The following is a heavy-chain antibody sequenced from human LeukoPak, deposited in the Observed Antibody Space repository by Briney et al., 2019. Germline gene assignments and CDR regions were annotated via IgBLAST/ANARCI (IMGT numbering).Heavy chain of an antibody. J-gene: IGHJ5*02. CDR2: IYTSGST. D-gene: IGHD1-7*01. CDR1: GGSISSYY. CDR3: ARYGRLTGTDL. Sequence: SETLSLTCTVSGGSISSYYWSWIRQPPGKGLEWIGYIYTSGSTSYNPSLKSRVTISVDTSKNQFSLKLSSVTAADTAVYYCARYGRLTGTDLWGQGTLVTVSS. V-gene: IGHV4-4*09.